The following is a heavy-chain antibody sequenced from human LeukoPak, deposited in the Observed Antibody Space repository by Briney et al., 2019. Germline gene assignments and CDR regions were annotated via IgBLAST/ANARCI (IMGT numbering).Heavy chain of an antibody. J-gene: IGHJ4*02. V-gene: IGHV4-39*01. CDR2: IYYSGNT. CDR3: ARGDYYDSSGYQSPSFDY. Sequence: PSETLSLTCTVSGVSISSSNSYWGWIRQPPGKGLEWIGSIYYSGNTYYNASLKSQVSISIDTSKNQFSLRLTSVTAADTAVYYCARGDYYDSSGYQSPSFDYWGQGTLVTVSS. CDR1: GVSISSSNSY. D-gene: IGHD3-22*01.